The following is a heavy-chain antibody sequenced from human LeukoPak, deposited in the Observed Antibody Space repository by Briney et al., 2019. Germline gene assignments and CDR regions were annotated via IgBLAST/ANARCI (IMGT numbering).Heavy chain of an antibody. CDR2: IYYSGST. D-gene: IGHD3-10*01. CDR3: ARGYLGELVGVSNWFDP. Sequence: SETLSLTCTVSGDSINSYYWSWIRQPPGKGLEWIGYIYYSGSTNYNPSLQSRATISVHTSKNQFSLILRSVTAADTAVYFCARGYLGELVGVSNWFDPWGQGTLVTVSS. V-gene: IGHV4-59*01. J-gene: IGHJ5*02. CDR1: GDSINSYY.